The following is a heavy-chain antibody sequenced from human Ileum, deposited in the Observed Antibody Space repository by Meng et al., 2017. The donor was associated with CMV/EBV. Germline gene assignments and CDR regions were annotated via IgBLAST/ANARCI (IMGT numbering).Heavy chain of an antibody. CDR2: IKQDGSEK. CDR1: GGSISSSNW. D-gene: IGHD3-10*01. Sequence: GGSLRLSCAVSGGSISSSNWWSWVRQAPGKGLEWVANIKQDGSEKYYVDSVKGRFTISRDNAKNSLYLQMNSLKTEDTAVYYCTTDPPGYGSGSYYINWFDPWGQGTLVTVSS. V-gene: IGHV3-7*03. J-gene: IGHJ5*02. CDR3: TTDPPGYGSGSYYINWFDP.